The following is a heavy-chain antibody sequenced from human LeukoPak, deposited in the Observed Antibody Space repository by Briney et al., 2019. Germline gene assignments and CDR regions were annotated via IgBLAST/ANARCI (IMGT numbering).Heavy chain of an antibody. J-gene: IGHJ4*02. D-gene: IGHD4-17*01. CDR1: GFTFSRYA. CDR3: ARDTYGAPDS. V-gene: IGHV3-23*01. Sequence: GGSLRLSCAASGFTFSRYAMSWARQAPGKGLEWVSLIESSGATTYYADSVKGRFTISRDDSKNTLYLQMNSLRAEDTALCYCARDTYGAPDSWGQGTLVTVSS. CDR2: IESSGATT.